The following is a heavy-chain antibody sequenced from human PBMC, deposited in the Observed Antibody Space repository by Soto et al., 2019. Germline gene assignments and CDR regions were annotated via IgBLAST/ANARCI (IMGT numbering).Heavy chain of an antibody. V-gene: IGHV4-31*03. CDR1: GGSISSGGYY. CDR3: ARDLGAKFCGYVASGTTGPRSNYYFDY. D-gene: IGHD2-21*01. J-gene: IGHJ4*02. Sequence: PSETLSLTCTVSGGSISSGGYYWSWIRQHPGKGLEWIGYIYYSGSTYYNPYLKSRVTISVDTSKNQFSLKLSSVTAADTAVYYCARDLGAKFCGYVASGTTGPRSNYYFDYWGQGTLVTVSS. CDR2: IYYSGST.